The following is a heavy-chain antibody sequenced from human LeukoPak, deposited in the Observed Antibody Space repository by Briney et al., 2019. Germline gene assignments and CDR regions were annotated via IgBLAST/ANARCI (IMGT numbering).Heavy chain of an antibody. CDR3: ASMSIGGNWFDP. CDR2: IYDNEST. D-gene: IGHD3-16*01. Sequence: SETLSLTCTVSGGSISNHFWSWIRQPAGKGLEWIGRIYDNESTNYNPSLRSRVTMSVDTSNNQFSLKLSSVTAADTAVYHCASMSIGGNWFDPWGQGTLVTVSS. V-gene: IGHV4-4*07. CDR1: GGSISNHF. J-gene: IGHJ5*02.